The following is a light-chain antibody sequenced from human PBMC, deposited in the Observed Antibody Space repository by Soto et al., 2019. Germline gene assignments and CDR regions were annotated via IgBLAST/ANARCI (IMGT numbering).Light chain of an antibody. CDR2: SNN. V-gene: IGLV1-44*01. CDR1: SCNIKTNG. J-gene: IGLJ2*01. Sequence: QSVLTQPPSASGTPGQRVTISCSGGSCNIKTNGVSWYQQVPGAAPKLLIYSNNQRPSGAPDRFSGSKSGTSASLAISGLQSEDEATYHCATWDDSLNGLIFGGGTKLTVL. CDR3: ATWDDSLNGLI.